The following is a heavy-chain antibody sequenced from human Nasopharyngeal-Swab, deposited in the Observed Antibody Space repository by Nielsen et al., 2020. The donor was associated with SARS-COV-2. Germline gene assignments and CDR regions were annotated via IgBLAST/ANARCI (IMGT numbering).Heavy chain of an antibody. D-gene: IGHD3-22*01. CDR3: AKDKPTYYYDSSGYPTFDY. CDR2: ISGSGGST. Sequence: GESLKISCAASGFTFSSYAMSWVRQAPGKGLEWVSAISGSGGSTYYADSVKGRFTISRDNSKNTLYLQMNSLRAEDTAVYYCAKDKPTYYYDSSGYPTFDYWGQGTLVTVSS. V-gene: IGHV3-23*01. J-gene: IGHJ4*02. CDR1: GFTFSSYA.